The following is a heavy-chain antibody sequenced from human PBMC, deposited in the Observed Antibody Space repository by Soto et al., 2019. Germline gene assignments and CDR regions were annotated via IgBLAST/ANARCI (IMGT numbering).Heavy chain of an antibody. D-gene: IGHD2-15*01. CDR1: GGSINNCC. V-gene: IGHV4-4*07. CDR3: ARSSHKESSSDL. CDR2: IYSSGST. J-gene: IGHJ5*02. Sequence: PSETLSLTCRVSGGSINNCCWNWIRQPAGKGLEWIGRIYSSGSTNYNPSFRSRVTMSVHTSKKQLSLRLNCLTASGTEVYYCARSSHKESSSDLCGEGTLVT.